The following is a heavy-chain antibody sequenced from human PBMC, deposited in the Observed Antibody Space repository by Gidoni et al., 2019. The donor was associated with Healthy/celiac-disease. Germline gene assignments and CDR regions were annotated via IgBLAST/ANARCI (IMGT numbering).Heavy chain of an antibody. CDR2: IKSKTDGGTT. D-gene: IGHD6-19*01. CDR3: TTEYVGQWLYFDY. Sequence: EVQLVESGGGLVKPGGPFRLSCSAPGFTSSNAWMSWVRQAPGKGLEWVGRIKSKTDGGTTDYAAPVKGRFTISRDDSKNTRYLQMNSLKTEDTAVYYCTTEYVGQWLYFDYWGQGTLVTVSS. V-gene: IGHV3-15*01. CDR1: GFTSSNAW. J-gene: IGHJ4*02.